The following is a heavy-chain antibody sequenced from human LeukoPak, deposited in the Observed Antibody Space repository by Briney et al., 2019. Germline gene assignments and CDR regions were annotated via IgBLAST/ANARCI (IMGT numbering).Heavy chain of an antibody. CDR2: ISNDGSNK. Sequence: PGGSLRLSCAASGITFSYYGIHWVRQAPGKGLEWGASISNDGSNKYYADSVKGRFTISRDNSKNTLYLQMNSLRAEDTAVYYCAKPESPYYYDSSGYSFRYWGQGTLVTVSS. CDR1: GITFSYYG. D-gene: IGHD3-22*01. J-gene: IGHJ4*02. V-gene: IGHV3-30*18. CDR3: AKPESPYYYDSSGYSFRY.